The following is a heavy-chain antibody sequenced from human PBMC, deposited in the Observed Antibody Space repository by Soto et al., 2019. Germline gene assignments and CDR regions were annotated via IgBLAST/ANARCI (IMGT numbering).Heavy chain of an antibody. CDR2: IYYSVST. Sequence: SETLSLTCTVSGGSISSGDYYGSWILHPPGKGLEWIGYIYYSVSTFYNPSLKNRVTISLDTSKIQFSLKLSSVTAADTAVYYCVREGGDNWFEPWGQGTMVTVSS. CDR1: GGSISSGDYY. J-gene: IGHJ5*02. CDR3: VREGGDNWFEP. V-gene: IGHV4-30-4*01. D-gene: IGHD3-16*01.